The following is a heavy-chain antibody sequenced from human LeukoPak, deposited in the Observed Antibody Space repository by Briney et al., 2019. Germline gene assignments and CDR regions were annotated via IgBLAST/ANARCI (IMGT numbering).Heavy chain of an antibody. J-gene: IGHJ4*02. Sequence: GGSLRLSCAASGFTFSSYWMSWVRQAPGKGLEWVANIKQDGSEKYYVDSVKGRFTISRDNAKNSLYLQMNSLRAEGTAVYYCARDFPYYDFWSGYYKELYFDYWGQGTLVTVSS. CDR1: GFTFSSYW. V-gene: IGHV3-7*01. CDR2: IKQDGSEK. D-gene: IGHD3-3*01. CDR3: ARDFPYYDFWSGYYKELYFDY.